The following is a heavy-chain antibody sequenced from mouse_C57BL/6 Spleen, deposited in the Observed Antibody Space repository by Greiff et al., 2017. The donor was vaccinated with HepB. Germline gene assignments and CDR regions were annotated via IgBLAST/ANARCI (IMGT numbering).Heavy chain of an antibody. CDR1: GYTFTSYW. Sequence: VQLQQPGAELVRPGTSVKLSCKASGYTFTSYWMHWVKQRPGQGLEWIGVIDPSDSYTNYNQKFKGKATLTVDTSSSTAYMQLSSLTSEDSAVYYCASAAYYYGSSYYAMDYWGQGTSVTVSS. CDR3: ASAAYYYGSSYYAMDY. V-gene: IGHV1-59*01. D-gene: IGHD1-1*01. J-gene: IGHJ4*01. CDR2: IDPSDSYT.